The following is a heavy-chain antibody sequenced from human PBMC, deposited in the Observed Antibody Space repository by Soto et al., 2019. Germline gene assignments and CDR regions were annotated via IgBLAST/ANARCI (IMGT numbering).Heavy chain of an antibody. V-gene: IGHV1-69*13. Sequence: GASVKVSCKASGGTFSSYAISWVRQAPGQGLEWMGGIIPTFGTANYAQKFQGRVTITADESTSTAYMELSSLRSEDTAVYYCASPPITMVPNLSYYYYGMDVWGQGTTVTVSS. CDR3: ASPPITMVPNLSYYYYGMDV. D-gene: IGHD3-10*01. CDR2: IIPTFGTA. J-gene: IGHJ6*02. CDR1: GGTFSSYA.